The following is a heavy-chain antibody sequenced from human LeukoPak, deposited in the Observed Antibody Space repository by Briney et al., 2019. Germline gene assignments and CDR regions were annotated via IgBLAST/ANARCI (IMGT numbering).Heavy chain of an antibody. CDR2: IWYDGSNE. D-gene: IGHD1-1*01. V-gene: IGHV3-33*01. CDR1: GFTFSNYG. Sequence: GRSLRLSCAASGFTFSNYGMHWVRQAQGKGLQWVAVIWYDGSNEYYTGSVKGRFTISRDNAHNTLYLRMNSLRAEDTAVYYCARGSQSTWGFFAYWGQGTRVTVSS. J-gene: IGHJ4*02. CDR3: ARGSQSTWGFFAY.